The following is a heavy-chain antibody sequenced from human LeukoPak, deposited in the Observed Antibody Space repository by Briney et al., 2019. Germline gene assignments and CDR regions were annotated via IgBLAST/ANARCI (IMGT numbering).Heavy chain of an antibody. Sequence: SETLSLTCAVSGGSISSSNWWSWVRQPPGKGLEWIGEIYHSGSTNYNPSLKSRVTIPVDKSKNQFSLKLSSVTAADTAVYYCARTNGYSRYDYSPYYFDYWGQGTLVTVSS. CDR3: ARTNGYSRYDYSPYYFDY. J-gene: IGHJ4*02. CDR1: GGSISSSNW. CDR2: IYHSGST. D-gene: IGHD5-12*01. V-gene: IGHV4-4*02.